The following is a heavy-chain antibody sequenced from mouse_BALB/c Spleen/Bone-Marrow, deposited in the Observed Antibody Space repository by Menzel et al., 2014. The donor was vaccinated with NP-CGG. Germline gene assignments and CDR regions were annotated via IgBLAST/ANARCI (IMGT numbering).Heavy chain of an antibody. CDR1: GYTFTSYV. CDR2: IIPYNAGT. D-gene: IGHD2-1*01. J-gene: IGHJ4*01. Sequence: VQLQQSGPELVKPGASVKMSCKASGYTFTSYVMHWVKQKPGQGLEWNGYIIPYNAGTKYNEKFKGKATLTSDKSSSTAYMELSSLTSEDSAVYYCARWDYGNLDYIMDYWGQGTSVTVSS. CDR3: ARWDYGNLDYIMDY. V-gene: IGHV1-14*01.